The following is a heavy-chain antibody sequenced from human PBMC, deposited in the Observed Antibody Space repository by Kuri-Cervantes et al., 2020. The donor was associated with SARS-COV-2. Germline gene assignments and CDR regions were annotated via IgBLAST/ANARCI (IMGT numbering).Heavy chain of an antibody. Sequence: ASVKVSCKASGYTFTGYYMHWVRQAPGQGLEWMGWINPNSGGANYAQKFQGRVTMSRDTSISTAYMELSRLRSDDTAVYYCARGRGIQWDAFDIWGQGTMVTVSS. J-gene: IGHJ3*02. V-gene: IGHV1-2*02. D-gene: IGHD5-12*01. CDR1: GYTFTGYY. CDR3: ARGRGIQWDAFDI. CDR2: INPNSGGA.